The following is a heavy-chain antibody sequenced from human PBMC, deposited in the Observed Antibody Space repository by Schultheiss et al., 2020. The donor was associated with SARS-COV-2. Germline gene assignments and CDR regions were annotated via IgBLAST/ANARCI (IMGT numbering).Heavy chain of an antibody. CDR2: ISYDGSNK. V-gene: IGHV3-30-3*01. D-gene: IGHD6-19*01. CDR1: GFTFSSYA. J-gene: IGHJ6*02. Sequence: GGSLRLSCAASGFTFSSYAMHWVRQAPGKGLEWVAVISYDGSNKYYADSVKGRFTISRDNSKNTLYLQMNSLRAEDTAVYYCARSLDHSSGWPYYYYGMDVWGQGTTVTVSS. CDR3: ARSLDHSSGWPYYYYGMDV.